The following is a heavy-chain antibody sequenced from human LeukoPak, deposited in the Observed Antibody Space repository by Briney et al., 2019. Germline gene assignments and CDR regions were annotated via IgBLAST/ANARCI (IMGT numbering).Heavy chain of an antibody. Sequence: GGSLRLSCAASGFTFSSYAMSWVRQAPGKGLEWVSAISGSGDTTYYADSVKGRFTISRDNSKSTVYLQMNSLRAEDTAVYYCASRACPTCSFMYYFDYWGQGTLVTVSS. CDR3: ASRACPTCSFMYYFDY. J-gene: IGHJ4*02. CDR2: ISGSGDTT. CDR1: GFTFSSYA. D-gene: IGHD2-2*01. V-gene: IGHV3-23*01.